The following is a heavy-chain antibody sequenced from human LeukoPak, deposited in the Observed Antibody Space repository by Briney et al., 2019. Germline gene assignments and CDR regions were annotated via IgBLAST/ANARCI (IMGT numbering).Heavy chain of an antibody. V-gene: IGHV4-59*01. CDR2: IYYSGST. CDR1: GGSIRSYY. J-gene: IGHJ4*02. Sequence: PSETLSLTCTVSGGSIRSYYWSWLRQPPGKGLEWIGYIYYSGSTNYNPSLKSRVTISVDTSKNQFSLKLSSVTAADTAVYYCARDSSSGSYDYWGQGTLVTVSS. CDR3: ARDSSSGSYDY. D-gene: IGHD3-10*01.